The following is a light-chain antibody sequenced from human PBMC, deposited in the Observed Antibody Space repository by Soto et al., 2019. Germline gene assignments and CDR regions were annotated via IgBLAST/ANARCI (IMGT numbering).Light chain of an antibody. CDR2: DVS. CDR3: SSYTSSSTLCV. V-gene: IGLV2-14*01. J-gene: IGLJ2*01. Sequence: QSALTQPASVSGSPGQSITISCTGTSSDVGGYNYVSWYQQHPGKAPKLMIYDVSNRPSGVSNLFSGSKSGNTASLTISGLQAEDEADYYCSSYTSSSTLCVFGGGTKLTVL. CDR1: SSDVGGYNY.